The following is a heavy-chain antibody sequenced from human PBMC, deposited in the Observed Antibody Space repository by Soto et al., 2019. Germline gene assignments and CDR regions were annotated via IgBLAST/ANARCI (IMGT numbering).Heavy chain of an antibody. Sequence: GESLKISCKGSGYNFTSYWIIWVRQMPGKGLEWMGNIDPTDSFTNYSPSFQGHVTISTDKSMSTAYLQWGTLKASDTAMYYCARRGYDFWSGLDVWGQGTTVTVSS. D-gene: IGHD3-3*01. CDR1: GYNFTSYW. V-gene: IGHV5-10-1*01. J-gene: IGHJ6*02. CDR3: ARRGYDFWSGLDV. CDR2: IDPTDSFT.